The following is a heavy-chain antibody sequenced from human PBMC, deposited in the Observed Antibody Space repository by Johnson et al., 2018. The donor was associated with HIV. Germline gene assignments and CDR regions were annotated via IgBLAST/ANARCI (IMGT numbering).Heavy chain of an antibody. CDR2: IKQDGSEK. CDR1: GFTFSSYW. V-gene: IGHV3-7*01. J-gene: IGHJ3*02. CDR3: VGAGRDGYCWDAFDI. Sequence: VQLVESGGGLVQPGGSLRLSCAASGFTFSSYWMSWVRQAPGKGLEWVANIKQDGSEKYYGDSVKGRITISRDNAKNLLDLQMNRLSAEDTAGYYYVGAGRDGYCWDAFDIWGQGTMVTVSS. D-gene: IGHD5-24*01.